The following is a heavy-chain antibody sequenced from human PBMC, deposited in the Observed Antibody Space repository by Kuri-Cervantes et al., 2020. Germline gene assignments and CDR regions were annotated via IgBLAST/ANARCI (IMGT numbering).Heavy chain of an antibody. Sequence: GESLKISCAASGFTFSSYWMSWVRQAPGKGLEWVANIKQDGSEKYYVDSVKGRFTISRDNAKNSLYLQMNSPRAEDTAVYYCARWRIDIARGAFDIWGQGTMVTVSS. J-gene: IGHJ3*02. V-gene: IGHV3-7*01. D-gene: IGHD2-15*01. CDR3: ARWRIDIARGAFDI. CDR2: IKQDGSEK. CDR1: GFTFSSYW.